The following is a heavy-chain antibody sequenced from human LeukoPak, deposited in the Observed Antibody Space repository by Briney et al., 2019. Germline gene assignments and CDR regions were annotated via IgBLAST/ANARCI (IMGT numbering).Heavy chain of an antibody. V-gene: IGHV3-48*03. CDR3: AREGKTGPIDY. CDR2: IGSSGRTI. CDR1: GXSFSSYE. J-gene: IGHJ4*02. D-gene: IGHD1-1*01. Sequence: GGSLRLSCAASGXSFSSYEMNWVRQAPGKGLEWVSYIGSSGRTIYYADSVKGRFTNSRDNAKNSLYLQMNSLRAEDTAVYHCAREGKTGPIDYWGQGTLVTVAS.